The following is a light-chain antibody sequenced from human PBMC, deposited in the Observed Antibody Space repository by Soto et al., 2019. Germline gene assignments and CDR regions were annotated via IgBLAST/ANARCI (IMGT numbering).Light chain of an antibody. Sequence: QSVLTQPPSVSGAPGQRVTVSCTGSSSNIGAGYDVHWYQQLPGTAPKLLIYGNSNRPSGVPDRFSGSKSGTPASLAITGLQAEDEADYYCQSYDSSQSGVVFGGGTKLTVL. V-gene: IGLV1-40*01. J-gene: IGLJ2*01. CDR3: QSYDSSQSGVV. CDR2: GNS. CDR1: SSNIGAGYD.